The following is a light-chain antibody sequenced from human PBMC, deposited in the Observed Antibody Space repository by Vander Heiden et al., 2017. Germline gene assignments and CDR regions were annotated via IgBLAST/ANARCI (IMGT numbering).Light chain of an antibody. CDR3: QQYDNLPFT. CDR1: QAISNY. V-gene: IGKV1-33*01. Sequence: DIQMTQSPSSLSASVGDRVTITCQASQAISNYLTWYQQKPGKAPKLLISDASNVDTGVPSRFSGSGSGTDFTFTISSLQPEDIATYYCQQYDNLPFTFGPGTKVDIK. J-gene: IGKJ3*01. CDR2: DAS.